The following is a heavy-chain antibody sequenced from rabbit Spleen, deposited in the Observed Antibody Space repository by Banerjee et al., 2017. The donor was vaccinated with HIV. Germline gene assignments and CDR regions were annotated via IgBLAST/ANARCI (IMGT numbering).Heavy chain of an antibody. V-gene: IGHV1S45*01. J-gene: IGHJ6*01. CDR1: GFSFSNKAV. Sequence: QEQLVESGGGLVKPEGSLKLSCTASGFSFSNKAVMCWVRQAPGKGLEWIGYIEPIFGRTYYASWAKGRFTISKTSSTTLTLQMTSLTAADTATYFCARDTSTSFSSYGMDLWGQGTLVTV. CDR3: ARDTSTSFSSYGMDL. CDR2: IEPIFGRT. D-gene: IGHD1-1*01.